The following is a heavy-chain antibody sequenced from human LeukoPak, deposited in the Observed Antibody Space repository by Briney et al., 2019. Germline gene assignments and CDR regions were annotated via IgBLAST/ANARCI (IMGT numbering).Heavy chain of an antibody. J-gene: IGHJ5*02. V-gene: IGHV3-48*03. CDR2: ISSSGSTI. CDR1: GFTFSSYE. D-gene: IGHD4-17*01. CDR3: AKDRLRGVHDYGNNFFDP. Sequence: PGGSLRLSCAASGFTFSSYEMNWVRQAPGKGLEWVSYISSSGSTIYYADSVKGRFTISRDNAKNSLYLQMNSLRAEDTAVYYCAKDRLRGVHDYGNNFFDPWGQGTLVTVSS.